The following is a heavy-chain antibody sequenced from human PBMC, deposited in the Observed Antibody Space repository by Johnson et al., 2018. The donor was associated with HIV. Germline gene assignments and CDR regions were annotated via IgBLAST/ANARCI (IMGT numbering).Heavy chain of an antibody. CDR1: GFTVSSNY. CDR2: IYSGGCT. CDR3: ARGRWLHLSAFYI. D-gene: IGHD5-24*01. Sequence: VQLVESGGGLVQPGGSLRLSCAASGFTVSSNYMSWVRQAPGKGLEWVSVIYSGGCTYYADSVKGRFTISRDNSKNTLYLQMNSLRAEDTAVYYCARGRWLHLSAFYIRGQGTMVTVSS. J-gene: IGHJ3*02. V-gene: IGHV3-66*01.